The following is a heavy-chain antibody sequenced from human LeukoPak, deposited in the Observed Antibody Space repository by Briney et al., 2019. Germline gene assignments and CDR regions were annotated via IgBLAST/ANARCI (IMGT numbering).Heavy chain of an antibody. CDR3: ARDTYDYVWGTFYHYYMDV. J-gene: IGHJ6*03. CDR1: GFTFSTYG. CDR2: ISYTSHK. V-gene: IGHV3-30*12. Sequence: GGSLRLSCAASGFTFSTYGLQWVRQAPGKGLEWVSFISYTSHKYYTDSVKGRFTVSRDNSRDTLYLQMNSLRAEDTAVYYCARDTYDYVWGTFYHYYMDVWGKGTTVTISS. D-gene: IGHD3-16*01.